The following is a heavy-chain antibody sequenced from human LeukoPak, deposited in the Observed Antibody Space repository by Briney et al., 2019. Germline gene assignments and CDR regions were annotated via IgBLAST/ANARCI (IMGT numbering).Heavy chain of an antibody. V-gene: IGHV4-59*01. CDR3: ARGHRSGLRQFDP. J-gene: IGHJ5*02. CDR1: GGSISIYY. CDR2: IYYSGST. Sequence: SETLSLTCTVSGGSISIYYWSWIRQPPGKGLEWIGYIYYSGSTNYNPSLKSRVTISVDTSKNQFSLKLSSVTAADTAVYYCARGHRSGLRQFDPWGQGTLVTVSS. D-gene: IGHD6-19*01.